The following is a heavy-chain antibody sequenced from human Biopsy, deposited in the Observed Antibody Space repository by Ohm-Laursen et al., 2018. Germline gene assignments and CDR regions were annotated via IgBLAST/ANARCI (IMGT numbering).Heavy chain of an antibody. J-gene: IGHJ5*02. CDR3: AREDYYTWFDP. CDR2: IYYSGNT. Sequence: PSDTLSLTCAVSGGSINGGSYYWSWLRQPPGKGLEWIGYIYYSGNTHYNPSLKSRVTMSIDTSKNQFSLRLSSVTSADTAVYYCAREDYYTWFDPWGQGTLVTVSS. V-gene: IGHV4-61*01. D-gene: IGHD2/OR15-2a*01. CDR1: GGSINGGSYY.